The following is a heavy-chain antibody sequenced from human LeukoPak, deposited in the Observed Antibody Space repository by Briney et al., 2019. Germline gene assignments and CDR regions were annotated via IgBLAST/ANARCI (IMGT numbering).Heavy chain of an antibody. CDR3: ARSCRILDIVATIRARLGGNGFDI. J-gene: IGHJ3*02. Sequence: SETLSLTCAVYGGSFSGYYWSWIRQPPGKGLEWIGEINHSGSTNYSPSLKSRVTIAVETSKNQFSLKLSSVTAADKAVYYCARSCRILDIVATIRARLGGNGFDIWGQGTMVTVSS. CDR1: GGSFSGYY. CDR2: INHSGST. D-gene: IGHD5-12*01. V-gene: IGHV4-34*01.